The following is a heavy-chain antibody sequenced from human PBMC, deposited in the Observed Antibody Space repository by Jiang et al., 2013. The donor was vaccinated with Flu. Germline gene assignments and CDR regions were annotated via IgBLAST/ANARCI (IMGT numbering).Heavy chain of an antibody. Sequence: SQTLSLTCAISGDSVSSNSVGWNWIRQSPSRGLEWLGRTYHRSKWYNEYAVSVKSRISINPDTSKNQFSLQVNSVTPEDTAVYYCARVGDYYFDYWGQGTLVTVSS. D-gene: IGHD3-10*01. V-gene: IGHV6-1*01. J-gene: IGHJ4*02. CDR1: GDSVSSNSVG. CDR2: TYHRSKWYN. CDR3: ARVGDYYFDY.